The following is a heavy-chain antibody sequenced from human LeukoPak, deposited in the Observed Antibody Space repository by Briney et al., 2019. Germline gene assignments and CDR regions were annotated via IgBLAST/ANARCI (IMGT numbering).Heavy chain of an antibody. D-gene: IGHD4-23*01. CDR2: INPYNGGT. Sequence: ASVKVSCKASGYTFSDYFIHWVRQAPGQGLEWMGRINPYNGGTTYAQSFQGRVTLARDTSITTVYLELTGLRSDDTAVYYCASLQGGNSDWLDPWGQGTLVTVSS. V-gene: IGHV1-2*06. CDR1: GYTFSDYF. J-gene: IGHJ5*02. CDR3: ASLQGGNSDWLDP.